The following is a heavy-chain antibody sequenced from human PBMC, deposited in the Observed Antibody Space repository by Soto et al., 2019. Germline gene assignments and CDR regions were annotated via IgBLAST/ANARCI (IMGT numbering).Heavy chain of an antibody. D-gene: IGHD6-13*01. CDR1: GFTFDDYT. CDR2: ISLDGGST. Sequence: GGSLRLSCAASGFTFDDYTMHWVRQAPGKGLEWVSLISLDGGSTYYADSVKGRFTISRDNSKNSLYLQMNSLRTEDTALYYCAKDVAAAGHNWVDYWGQGTLVTVSS. J-gene: IGHJ4*02. CDR3: AKDVAAAGHNWVDY. V-gene: IGHV3-43*01.